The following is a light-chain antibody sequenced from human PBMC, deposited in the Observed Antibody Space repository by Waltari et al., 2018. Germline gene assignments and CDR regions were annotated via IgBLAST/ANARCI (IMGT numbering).Light chain of an antibody. CDR2: EVI. CDR3: CSYAGRNIWV. J-gene: IGLJ3*02. Sequence: QSALTQPASVSGSPGQSITISRTGTSSAVGFYNLFSWYQQHPDKAPKLMVYEVIERPSGVSTRFSGSKSGNTASLTISGLQAEDEADYYCCSYAGRNIWVFGGGTKVTVL. V-gene: IGLV2-23*02. CDR1: SSAVGFYNL.